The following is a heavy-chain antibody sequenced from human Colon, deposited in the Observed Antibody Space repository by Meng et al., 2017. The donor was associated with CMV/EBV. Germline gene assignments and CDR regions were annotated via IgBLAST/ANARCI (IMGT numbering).Heavy chain of an antibody. Sequence: WGSLRLSCAGSGFIFSSYGMNWVRQAPGKGLEWVSSITTANAYKSYAESVKGRFTISRDDAKSSLFLQMDSLRVDDTAVYYCARPLSPRSAYSALSAFWGQGTLVTVSS. CDR2: ITTANAYK. CDR1: GFIFSSYG. CDR3: ARPLSPRSAYSALSAF. V-gene: IGHV3-21*06. D-gene: IGHD2-15*01. J-gene: IGHJ4*02.